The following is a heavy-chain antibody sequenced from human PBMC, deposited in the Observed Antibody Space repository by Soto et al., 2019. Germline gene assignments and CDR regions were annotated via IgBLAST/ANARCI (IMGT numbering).Heavy chain of an antibody. CDR2: ISSSSSTI. CDR1: GFTFSSYS. Sequence: EVQLVESGGGLVQPGGSLRLSCAASGFTFSSYSMNWVRQAPGKGLEWVSYISSSSSTIYYADSVKGRFTISRDNAKNSLYLQMNSLRDEDTAVYYCARDPMPYYDFWGGYAGPGRNWFDPWGQGTLVTVSS. CDR3: ARDPMPYYDFWGGYAGPGRNWFDP. D-gene: IGHD3-3*01. J-gene: IGHJ5*02. V-gene: IGHV3-48*02.